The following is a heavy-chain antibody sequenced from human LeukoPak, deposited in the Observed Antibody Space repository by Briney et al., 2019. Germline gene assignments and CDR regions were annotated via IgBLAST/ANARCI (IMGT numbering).Heavy chain of an antibody. CDR3: ARDVWTGVAVSDY. D-gene: IGHD6-19*01. J-gene: IGHJ4*02. Sequence: ASVKVSCKASGYTFTGYYMHWVRQAPGQGLEWMGWINPNSGGTNYAQKFQGRVTMTRDTSISTAYMELSSLRADDTAVYYCARDVWTGVAVSDYWGQGTLVTVSS. CDR1: GYTFTGYY. V-gene: IGHV1-2*02. CDR2: INPNSGGT.